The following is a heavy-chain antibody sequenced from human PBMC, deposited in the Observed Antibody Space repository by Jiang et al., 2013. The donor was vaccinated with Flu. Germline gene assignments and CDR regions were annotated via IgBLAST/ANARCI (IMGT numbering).Heavy chain of an antibody. CDR1: GGSISSYY. D-gene: IGHD3-22*01. Sequence: GSGLVKPSETLSLTCTVSGGSISSYYWSWIRQPPGKGLEWIGYIYYSGSTNYNPSLKSRVTISVDTSKNQFSLKLSSVTAADTAVYYCARVSHYYDSSGYYGPTFDYYYGMDVWGKGTTVTVSS. J-gene: IGHJ6*04. CDR3: ARVSHYYDSSGYYGPTFDYYYGMDV. V-gene: IGHV4-59*01. CDR2: IYYSGST.